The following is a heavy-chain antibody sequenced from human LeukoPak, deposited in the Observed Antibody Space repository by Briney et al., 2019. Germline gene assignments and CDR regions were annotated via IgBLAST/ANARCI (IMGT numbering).Heavy chain of an antibody. Sequence: SQTLSLTCTVSGGSISSGDYYWSWIRQPPGKGLEWIGYIYYSGSTYYNPSLKSRVTISVDTSKNQFSLKLSSVTAADTAVYYCARVADYGGNQRALDIWGQGTMVTVSS. D-gene: IGHD4-23*01. V-gene: IGHV4-30-4*01. CDR3: ARVADYGGNQRALDI. CDR1: GGSISSGDYY. CDR2: IYYSGST. J-gene: IGHJ3*02.